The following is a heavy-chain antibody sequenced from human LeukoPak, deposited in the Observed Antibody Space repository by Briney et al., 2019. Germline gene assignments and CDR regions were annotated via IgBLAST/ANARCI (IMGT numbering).Heavy chain of an antibody. CDR1: GGSISSYY. D-gene: IGHD4-17*01. V-gene: IGHV4-59*08. CDR2: FYYSGSS. Sequence: PSETLSLTCTVSGGSISSYYWSWIRQPPGEGLEWIGYFYYSGSSNYNPSLKSRVTISVDTSKNQLSLKLSSVTAADTAVYYCARSPAVTTLYFDYWGQGTLVTVSS. CDR3: ARSPAVTTLYFDY. J-gene: IGHJ4*02.